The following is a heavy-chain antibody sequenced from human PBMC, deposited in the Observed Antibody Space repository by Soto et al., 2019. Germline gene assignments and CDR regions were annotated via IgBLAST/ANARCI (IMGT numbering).Heavy chain of an antibody. Sequence: SETLSLTCTVSGGSISSYYWSWIRQPPGKGLEWIGYIYYSGSTNYNPSLKSRVTISVDMSKNQFSLKLSSVTAADTAVYYCARRWGPTFDFWGQGTLVTVSS. CDR1: GGSISSYY. CDR2: IYYSGST. D-gene: IGHD1-26*01. CDR3: ARRWGPTFDF. J-gene: IGHJ4*02. V-gene: IGHV4-59*01.